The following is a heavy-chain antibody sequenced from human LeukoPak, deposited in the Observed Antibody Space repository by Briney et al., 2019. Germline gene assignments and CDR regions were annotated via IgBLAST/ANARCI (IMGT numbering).Heavy chain of an antibody. J-gene: IGHJ4*02. Sequence: SETLSLTCTVSGGSINSYYWSWIRQPPGKGLEWIGYIYYSGSTNYNPSLKSRVTISVDTSKNQFSLKLSSVTAADTAVYYCARDRVTYYYDSSGYPVFSAFDYWGQGTLVTVSS. CDR1: GGSINSYY. D-gene: IGHD3-22*01. V-gene: IGHV4-59*12. CDR3: ARDRVTYYYDSSGYPVFSAFDY. CDR2: IYYSGST.